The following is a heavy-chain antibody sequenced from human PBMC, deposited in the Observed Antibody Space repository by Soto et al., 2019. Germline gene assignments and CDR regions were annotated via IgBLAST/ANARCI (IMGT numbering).Heavy chain of an antibody. CDR2: ITNRGTHT. V-gene: IGHV3-21*06. CDR3: TRAHEVAWFDS. CDR1: GFSFSSYT. J-gene: IGHJ5*01. D-gene: IGHD2-15*01. Sequence: KPGGSLRLSCTASGFSFSSYTMNWVRQAPGKGLQWVASITNRGTHTYSADSVKGRFTISRDNDKNSLYLQMNNLRAEDTATYYCTRAHEVAWFDSWGLGTLVTVYS.